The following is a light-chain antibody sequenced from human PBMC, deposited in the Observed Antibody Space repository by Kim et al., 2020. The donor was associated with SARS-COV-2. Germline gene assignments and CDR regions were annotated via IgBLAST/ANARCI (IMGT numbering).Light chain of an antibody. CDR1: QSISSH. V-gene: IGKV1-39*01. J-gene: IGKJ2*01. CDR3: QQSYGSPYT. Sequence: DIQMTQSPPSLSASVGDRVTLTCRAGQSISSHLNWYQQKGGSAPKILIYAASNLQSGVPSRFSASGSGTDFTLTINSLQPEDFATYSCQQSYGSPYTFGQGTKLEI. CDR2: AAS.